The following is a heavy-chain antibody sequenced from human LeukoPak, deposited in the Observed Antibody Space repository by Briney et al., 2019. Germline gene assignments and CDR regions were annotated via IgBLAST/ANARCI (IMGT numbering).Heavy chain of an antibody. J-gene: IGHJ4*02. CDR1: GFTVSSNY. CDR2: IYSGGNT. Sequence: GGSLRLSCAASGFTVSSNYLSWVRQAPGKGLECVSVIYSGGNTYYADSVKGRFTISRDNSKHTLFLQMNSLRAEDTAVYYCARRGDGGRSFDYWGQGTLVTVSS. CDR3: ARRGDGGRSFDY. D-gene: IGHD4-23*01. V-gene: IGHV3-53*01.